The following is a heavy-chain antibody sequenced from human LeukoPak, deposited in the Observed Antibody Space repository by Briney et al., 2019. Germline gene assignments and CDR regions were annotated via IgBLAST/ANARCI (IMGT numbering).Heavy chain of an antibody. CDR1: GYTFTGYY. J-gene: IGHJ5*02. CDR3: ARGLRLGELFPNNWFDP. D-gene: IGHD3-16*01. CDR2: IIPILGIA. Sequence: SVKVSCKASGYTFTGYYMHWVRQAPGQGLEWMGRIIPILGIANYAQKFQGRVTITADKSTSTAYMELSSLRSEDTAVYYCARGLRLGELFPNNWFDPWGQGTLVTVSS. V-gene: IGHV1-69*04.